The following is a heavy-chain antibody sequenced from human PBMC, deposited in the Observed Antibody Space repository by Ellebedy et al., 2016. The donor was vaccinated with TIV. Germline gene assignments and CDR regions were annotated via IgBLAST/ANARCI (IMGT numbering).Heavy chain of an antibody. CDR1: GFTFSDYA. CDR3: ARLMEVATVVYYYGMDV. D-gene: IGHD5-24*01. J-gene: IGHJ6*02. Sequence: GGSLRLXCAASGFTFSDYAMHWVRQAPGKGLEWVAVMSYNGGDKYHADSVQGRFTISRDNSRNTLYLQMNSLRGEDTAVYYCARLMEVATVVYYYGMDVWGQGITVTVSS. CDR2: MSYNGGDK. V-gene: IGHV3-30-3*01.